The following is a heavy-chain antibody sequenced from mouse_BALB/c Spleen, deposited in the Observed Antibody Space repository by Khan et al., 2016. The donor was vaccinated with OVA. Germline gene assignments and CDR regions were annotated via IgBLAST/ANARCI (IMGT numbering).Heavy chain of an antibody. CDR2: ISGDSSTI. CDR3: ATSYYYGYYFDY. V-gene: IGHV5-17*02. CDR1: GFTFSSYG. J-gene: IGHJ2*01. Sequence: EVELVESGGGLVQPGGSRKLSCAASGFTFSSYGMHWVRQAPEKGLEWVAYISGDSSTIYYADTVKGRFTISRENPKNTLFLQMTSLMSEATAMYYCATSYYYGYYFDYWGPGTTLTVSS. D-gene: IGHD1-1*01.